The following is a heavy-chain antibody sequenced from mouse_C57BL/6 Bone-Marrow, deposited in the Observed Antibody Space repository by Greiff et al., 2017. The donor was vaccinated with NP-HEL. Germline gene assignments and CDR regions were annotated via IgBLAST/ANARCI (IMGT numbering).Heavy chain of an antibody. V-gene: IGHV1-26*01. CDR1: GYTFTDYY. CDR2: INPNNGGT. J-gene: IGHJ2*01. D-gene: IGHD2-12*01. Sequence: EVQLQQSGPELVKPGASVKISCKASGYTFTDYYMNWVKQSHGKSLEWIGDINPNNGGTSYNQKFKGKATLTVDKSSSTAYMELRSLTSEDSAVYYCARVRYDLYYFDYWGQGTTLTVSS. CDR3: ARVRYDLYYFDY.